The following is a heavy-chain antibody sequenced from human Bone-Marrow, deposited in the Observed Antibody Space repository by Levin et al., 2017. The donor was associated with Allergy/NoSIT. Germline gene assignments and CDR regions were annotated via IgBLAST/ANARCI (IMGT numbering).Heavy chain of an antibody. CDR3: ARDPFNQYASGNWFDP. D-gene: IGHD3-10*01. J-gene: IGHJ5*02. Sequence: GGSLRLSCAASGFIFGGYAMHWVRQAPGKGLEWVASISFEGSNTIHADSVRGRFSISRDNSKNTLYLEMDSLRPEDTAVYYCARDPFNQYASGNWFDPWGQGTLVTVSS. V-gene: IGHV3-30*04. CDR1: GFIFGGYA. CDR2: ISFEGSNT.